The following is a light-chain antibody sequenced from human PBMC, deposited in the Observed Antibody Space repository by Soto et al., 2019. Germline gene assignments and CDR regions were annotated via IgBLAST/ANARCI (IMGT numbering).Light chain of an antibody. CDR2: GAS. CDR1: QSVTSN. V-gene: IGKV3-15*01. J-gene: IGKJ2*01. Sequence: EIVMTQSPATLSVSPGERATLSCRASQSVTSNLAWYQQKPGQAPRLLIYGASTRATGIPARFSGSGSGTEFTLTISSLQSEDFAVYYCQQYNYWPPMYTFGQGTKLDI. CDR3: QQYNYWPPMYT.